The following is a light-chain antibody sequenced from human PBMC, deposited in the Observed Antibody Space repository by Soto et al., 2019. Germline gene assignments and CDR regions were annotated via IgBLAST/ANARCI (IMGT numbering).Light chain of an antibody. V-gene: IGKV1-39*01. J-gene: IGKJ4*01. Sequence: IQMTQSPSSLSASVGDRVTITCRASQTITRYLNWYQQKPGKAPELLIYAASTLQTGVPSRFSGGGSGTDFTLTITSLQPEDFATYYCQQVNVYPSTFGGGTKVDI. CDR1: QTITRY. CDR3: QQVNVYPST. CDR2: AAS.